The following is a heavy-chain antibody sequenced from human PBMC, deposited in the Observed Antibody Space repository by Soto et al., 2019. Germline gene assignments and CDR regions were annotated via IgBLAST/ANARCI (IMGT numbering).Heavy chain of an antibody. Sequence: GASVKVSCKASGYTFRIYGITWVRQAPGQGLEWMGWISANDGNTHYAQKIQGRATMTTDTSTSTAYLEVRSLRSDDTAVYYCARKGTGAPVDYWGQGTLVTVSS. J-gene: IGHJ4*02. CDR2: ISANDGNT. CDR1: GYTFRIYG. CDR3: ARKGTGAPVDY. V-gene: IGHV1-18*01.